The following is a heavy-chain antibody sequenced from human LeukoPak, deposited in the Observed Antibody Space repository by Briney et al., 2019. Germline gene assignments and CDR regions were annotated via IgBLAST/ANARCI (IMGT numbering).Heavy chain of an antibody. CDR1: GGSISSYY. CDR2: IYYSGST. CDR3: ARCDDPAYLDY. J-gene: IGHJ4*02. Sequence: PSETLSLTCTVSGGSISSYYWSWIRQPPGKGLEWIGYIYYSGSTNYNPSLKSRVTISVDTSKNQFSLKLSSVTAADTAVYYCARCDDPAYLDYWGQGTLVTVSS. D-gene: IGHD1-1*01. V-gene: IGHV4-59*01.